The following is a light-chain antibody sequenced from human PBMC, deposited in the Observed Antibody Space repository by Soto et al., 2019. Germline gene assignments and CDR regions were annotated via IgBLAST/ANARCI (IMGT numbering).Light chain of an antibody. CDR1: QSVRSS. CDR2: GAS. J-gene: IGKJ3*01. V-gene: IGKV3-15*01. Sequence: EIVLTQSPGTLSLSPGERATLSCRASQSVRSSLAWYQQKPGQAPRLLIYGASTRATGLPARFSGSGSGTDFTLTISSLQSEDFAVYYCQQYNNWPLLFGPGTKVDIK. CDR3: QQYNNWPLL.